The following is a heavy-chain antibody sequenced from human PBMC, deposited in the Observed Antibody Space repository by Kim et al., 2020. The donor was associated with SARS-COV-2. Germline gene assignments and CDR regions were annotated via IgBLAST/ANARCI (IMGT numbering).Heavy chain of an antibody. D-gene: IGHD3-10*01. V-gene: IGHV3-30*03. CDR2: ISYDGSNK. CDR3: AIYGSGSTVHRMDF. J-gene: IGHJ6*02. CDR1: GFTFSSYG. Sequence: GGSLRLSCAASGFTFSSYGMHWVRQAPGKGLEWVSVISYDGSNKYYADSVKGRFTISRDNSKNTLYLQMNSLGAEDTAVYYCAIYGSGSTVHRMDFWGQGTTVPVSS.